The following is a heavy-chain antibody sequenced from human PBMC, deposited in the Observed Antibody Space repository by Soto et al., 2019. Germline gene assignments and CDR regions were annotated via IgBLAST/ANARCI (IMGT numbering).Heavy chain of an antibody. Sequence: GASVKVSCKASGYTFTSYAMHWVCQAPGQRLEWMGIINPSGGSTSYAQKFQGRVTMTRDTSTSTVYMELSSLRSEDTAVYYCARGGYDILTGPTYGMDVWGQGTTVTVSS. V-gene: IGHV1-46*01. J-gene: IGHJ6*02. CDR1: GYTFTSYA. CDR2: INPSGGST. CDR3: ARGGYDILTGPTYGMDV. D-gene: IGHD3-9*01.